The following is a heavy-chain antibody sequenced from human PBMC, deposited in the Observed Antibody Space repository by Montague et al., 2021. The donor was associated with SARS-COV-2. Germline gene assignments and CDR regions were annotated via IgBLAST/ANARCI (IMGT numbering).Heavy chain of an antibody. V-gene: IGHV4-34*01. J-gene: IGHJ4*02. Sequence: SETLSLTCTVYGDSFSGYYYSWIRQPPGKGLEWIGEINHRGSTNYNPSLKSRVTISVDTSKNQFSLKMTSVTAADTAVYYCARGRQHINMVVVVVTGGEYYFDFWGQGTLVAVSS. D-gene: IGHD3-22*01. CDR2: INHRGST. CDR1: GDSFSGYY. CDR3: ARGRQHINMVVVVVTGGEYYFDF.